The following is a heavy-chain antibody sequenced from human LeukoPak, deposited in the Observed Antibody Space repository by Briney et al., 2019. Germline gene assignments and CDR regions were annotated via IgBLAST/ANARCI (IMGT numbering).Heavy chain of an antibody. CDR3: ARVRGSGSYYNPLDY. CDR2: IIPIFGTA. D-gene: IGHD3-10*01. CDR1: GGTFSSYA. Sequence: VASVTVSCKASGGTFSSYAISWVRQAPGQGLEWMGGIIPIFGTANYAQKFQGRVTITTDESTSTAYMELSSLRSEDTAVYYCARVRGSGSYYNPLDYWGQGTLVTVSS. J-gene: IGHJ4*02. V-gene: IGHV1-69*05.